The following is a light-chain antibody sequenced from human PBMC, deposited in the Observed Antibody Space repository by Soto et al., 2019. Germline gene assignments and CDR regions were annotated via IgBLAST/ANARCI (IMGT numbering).Light chain of an antibody. CDR1: QSVLYRSNNKNY. Sequence: DIVMTQSPDSLAVSLGERATINCKSSQSVLYRSNNKNYLAWYQQKPGQPPKLLIYWASTRESGVPDRFSGSGSGTDFTLTISSLQPEDVATYYCQKYNSAPRTFGQGTKVEIK. V-gene: IGKV4-1*01. CDR2: WAS. J-gene: IGKJ1*01. CDR3: QKYNSAPRT.